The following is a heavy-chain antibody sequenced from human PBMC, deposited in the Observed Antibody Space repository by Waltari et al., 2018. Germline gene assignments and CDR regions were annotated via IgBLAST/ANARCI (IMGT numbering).Heavy chain of an antibody. CDR2: IYYSGST. CDR3: ARDSLRGVTTPSDV. D-gene: IGHD4-4*01. CDR1: GGSISSGGYY. J-gene: IGHJ6*02. V-gene: IGHV4-31*03. Sequence: QVQLQESGPGLVKPSQTLSLTCTVSGGSISSGGYYCSWTRQHPGKGMEWIGYIYYSGSTYYNPSLKSRVTISVDTSKNQFSLKLSSVTAADTAVYYCARDSLRGVTTPSDVWGQGTTVTVSS.